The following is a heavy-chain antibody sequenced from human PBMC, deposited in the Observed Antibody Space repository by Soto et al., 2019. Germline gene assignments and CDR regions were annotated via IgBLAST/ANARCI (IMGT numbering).Heavy chain of an antibody. CDR2: IGTAGDP. V-gene: IGHV3-13*05. CDR1: GFTFSSYD. J-gene: IGHJ4*02. Sequence: GGSLRLSCAASGFTFSSYDMHWVRQATGKGLEWVSAIGTAGDPYYPGSVKGRFTISRENAKNSLYLQMNSLRAGDTAVYYCARATISSYYYDSSGYYYDYWGQGTLVTVSS. CDR3: ARATISSYYYDSSGYYYDY. D-gene: IGHD3-22*01.